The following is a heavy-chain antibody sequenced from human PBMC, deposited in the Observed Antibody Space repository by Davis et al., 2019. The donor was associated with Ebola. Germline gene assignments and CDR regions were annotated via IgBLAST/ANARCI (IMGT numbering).Heavy chain of an antibody. Sequence: GESPKTLLYGPGYRLTNHRLGRVRQISGKGLEWMRIIHPGVSDTPYRPSFQGQVTMPVDNSIRTAYLQWSSLEVSDTAMYYCAVRGYSDSSRLDLWGPGTLVTVCS. J-gene: IGHJ5*02. CDR3: AVRGYSDSSRLDL. D-gene: IGHD5-18*01. CDR1: GYRLTNHR. V-gene: IGHV5-51*01. CDR2: IHPGVSDT.